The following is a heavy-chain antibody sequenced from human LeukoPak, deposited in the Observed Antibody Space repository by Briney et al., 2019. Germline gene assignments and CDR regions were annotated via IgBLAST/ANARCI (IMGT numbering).Heavy chain of an antibody. D-gene: IGHD5-24*01. CDR2: INPSDGST. Sequence: ASVKVSCKASGYTFTSYYMHWVRQATGQGLEWMGIINPSDGSTSYAQKFQGRVTMTRDTSTSTVYMELSSLRSEDTAVYYCARDFDGYSISPYFDYWGQGTLVTVSS. CDR3: ARDFDGYSISPYFDY. J-gene: IGHJ4*02. V-gene: IGHV1-46*01. CDR1: GYTFTSYY.